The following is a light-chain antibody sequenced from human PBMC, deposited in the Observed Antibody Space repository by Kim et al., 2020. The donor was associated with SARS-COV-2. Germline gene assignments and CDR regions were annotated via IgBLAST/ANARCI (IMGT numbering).Light chain of an antibody. CDR2: DVS. V-gene: IGLV2-14*03. J-gene: IGLJ2*01. CDR3: SSYTSSSTFDVV. CDR1: SSDVGGYNY. Sequence: SFTISCTGTSSDVGGYNYVSWYQQHPGKAPKLMIYDVSNRPSGVSNRFSGSKSGNTASLTISGLQAEDEADYYCSSYTSSSTFDVVFGGGTQLTVL.